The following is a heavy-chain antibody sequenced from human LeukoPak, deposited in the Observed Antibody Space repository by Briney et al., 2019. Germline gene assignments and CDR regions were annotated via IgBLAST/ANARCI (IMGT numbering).Heavy chain of an antibody. D-gene: IGHD1-26*01. Sequence: GASVKVSCKASGYRFTTYGFTWVRQAPGQGLEWMGWISAYNGNTNYAQKLQGRVTMTTDTSTSTAYMELRSLRSDDTAVYYCATTQGQWELLAPSDYWGQGTLVTVSS. CDR2: ISAYNGNT. CDR1: GYRFTTYG. V-gene: IGHV1-18*04. CDR3: ATTQGQWELLAPSDY. J-gene: IGHJ4*02.